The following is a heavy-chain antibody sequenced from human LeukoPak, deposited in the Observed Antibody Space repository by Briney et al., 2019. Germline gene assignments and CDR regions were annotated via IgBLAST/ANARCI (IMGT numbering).Heavy chain of an antibody. D-gene: IGHD1-7*01. CDR3: ARHRATTHYYGMDV. CDR1: GYTFTGQY. J-gene: IGHJ6*02. CDR2: VNPRNDGT. Sequence: ASVKVSCKTSGYTFTGQYIHWVRQAPGQGLEWMGWVNPRNDGTDYAPKFQGRVTMASDTSISTASMELTRLTSGDTAVYYCARHRATTHYYGMDVWGQGTTVTVSS. V-gene: IGHV1-2*02.